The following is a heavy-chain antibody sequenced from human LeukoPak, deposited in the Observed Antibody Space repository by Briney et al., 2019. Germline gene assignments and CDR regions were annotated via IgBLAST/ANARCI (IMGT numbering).Heavy chain of an antibody. V-gene: IGHV1-18*01. Sequence: ASVKVSCKASGYTFTSYGISWVRQAPGQGLEWMGWISAYNGNTNYAQKLQGRITMTTDTSTSTAYMELRSLRSDDTAVYYCARGGGYYDSSGPMDYWGQGTLVTVSS. CDR3: ARGGGYYDSSGPMDY. CDR2: ISAYNGNT. J-gene: IGHJ4*02. CDR1: GYTFTSYG. D-gene: IGHD3-22*01.